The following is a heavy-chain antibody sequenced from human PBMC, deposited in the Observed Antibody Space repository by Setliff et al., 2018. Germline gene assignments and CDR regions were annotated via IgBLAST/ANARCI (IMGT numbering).Heavy chain of an antibody. D-gene: IGHD3-3*01. J-gene: IGHJ3*02. Sequence: SETLSLTCTVSGGSVGNSYYYWNWIRQPAGKGLEWIGRIFTSESTNYNPSLKSRVTISVDTSKNQFSLKLSSVTAADTAVYYCARVGYNFWSGYSPDAFDIWGQGTMVTVSS. V-gene: IGHV4-61*10. CDR1: GGSVGNSYYY. CDR3: ARVGYNFWSGYSPDAFDI. CDR2: IFTSEST.